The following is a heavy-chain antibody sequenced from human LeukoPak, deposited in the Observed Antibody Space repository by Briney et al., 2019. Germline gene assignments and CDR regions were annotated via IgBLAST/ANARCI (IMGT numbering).Heavy chain of an antibody. CDR3: ARDLRDGSLRFEYFQH. CDR1: GGTFSSYA. Sequence: ASVKVSCKASGGTFSSYAISWVRQAPGQGLEWMGGIIPIFGTANYAQKFQGRVTITTDESTSTAYMELSSLRPEDTAVYYCARDLRDGSLRFEYFQHWGQGTLVTVSS. J-gene: IGHJ1*01. V-gene: IGHV1-69*05. CDR2: IIPIFGTA. D-gene: IGHD5-24*01.